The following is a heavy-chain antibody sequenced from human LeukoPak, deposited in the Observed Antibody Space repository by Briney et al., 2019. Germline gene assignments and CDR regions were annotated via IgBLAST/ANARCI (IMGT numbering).Heavy chain of an antibody. V-gene: IGHV3-23*01. J-gene: IGHJ4*02. D-gene: IGHD5-18*01. CDR1: GFTFSSYA. Sequence: GGSLRLSCAASGFTFSSYAMSWVRQAPGKGLEWVSAISGGGDSTYYADSVQGRFTIPRDNSKNTLYLQMNSLRAEDTAVYYCAKHEGYSYGLEYFDYWGQGTLATVSS. CDR3: AKHEGYSYGLEYFDY. CDR2: ISGGGDST.